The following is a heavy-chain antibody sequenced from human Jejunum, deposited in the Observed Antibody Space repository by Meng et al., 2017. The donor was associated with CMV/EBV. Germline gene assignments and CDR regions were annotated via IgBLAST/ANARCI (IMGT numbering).Heavy chain of an antibody. D-gene: IGHD6-19*01. CDR1: GGSVSSGSCY. Sequence: TVSGGSVSSGSCYWSWIRQPPGKGLEWIGYIYYSGSTNYNPSLKSRVTISVDTSKNQFSLKLSSVTAAGTAVYYCARGGAVAGIWYWGQGTLVTVSS. CDR2: IYYSGST. CDR3: ARGGAVAGIWY. J-gene: IGHJ4*02. V-gene: IGHV4-61*01.